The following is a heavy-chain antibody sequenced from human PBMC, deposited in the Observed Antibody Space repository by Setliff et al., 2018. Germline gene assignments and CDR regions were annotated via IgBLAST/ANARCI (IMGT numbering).Heavy chain of an antibody. CDR1: GFSLSNGYY. D-gene: IGHD2-15*01. V-gene: IGHV4-38-2*01. CDR2: IFNNGNT. CDR3: ARQGGVVVVAATPSRGPNWFDP. Sequence: SETLSLTCGVSGFSLSNGYYWGWIRQPPGKGLEWIGSIFNNGNTYYNPSLNSRVTISSDTSKNELSLKLTSVTAADTAVYYCARQGGVVVVAATPSRGPNWFDPWGQGTLVTVSS. J-gene: IGHJ5*02.